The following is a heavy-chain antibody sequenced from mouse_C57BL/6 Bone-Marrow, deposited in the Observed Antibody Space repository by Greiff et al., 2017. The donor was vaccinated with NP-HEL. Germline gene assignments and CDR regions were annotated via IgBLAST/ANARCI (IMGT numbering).Heavy chain of an antibody. D-gene: IGHD1-1*01. CDR2: IRSKSSNYAT. CDR3: VRDMGIYYYGDHYYAMDY. Sequence: EVQRVESGGGLVQPKGSLKLSCAASGFTFNTYAMHWVRQAPGKGLEWVARIRSKSSNYATYYADSVKDRFTISRDDSQSMLYLQMNNLKTEDTAMYYCVRDMGIYYYGDHYYAMDYWGQGTSVTVSS. J-gene: IGHJ4*01. CDR1: GFTFNTYA. V-gene: IGHV10-3*01.